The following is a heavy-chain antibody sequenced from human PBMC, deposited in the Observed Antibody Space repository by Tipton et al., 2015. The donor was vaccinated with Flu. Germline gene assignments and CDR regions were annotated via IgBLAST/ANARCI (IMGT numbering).Heavy chain of an antibody. D-gene: IGHD2-15*01. CDR1: GFTFRGSG. CDR2: INPDGSGK. Sequence: SLRLSCATSGFTFRGSGMDWVRQAPGKGLGWVAKINPDGSGKSYVDSVKGRFTISRDNAKNSLDLQMDNLRAADTAVYYCSRDAGWSFDYWGQGSLVTVSP. CDR3: SRDAGWSFDY. J-gene: IGHJ4*02. V-gene: IGHV3-7*01.